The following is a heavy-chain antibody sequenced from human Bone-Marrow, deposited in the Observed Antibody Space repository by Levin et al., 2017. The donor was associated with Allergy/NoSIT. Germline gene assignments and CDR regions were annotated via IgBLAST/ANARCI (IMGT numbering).Heavy chain of an antibody. Sequence: GESLKISCAASGFTFSNAWMSWVRQAPGKGLEWVGRIKSKTDGGTTDYAAPVKGRFTISRDDSKNTLYLQMNSLKTEDTAVYYCTTSGYSYGYVYWGQGTLVTVSS. D-gene: IGHD5-18*01. CDR1: GFTFSNAW. J-gene: IGHJ4*02. CDR2: IKSKTDGGTT. CDR3: TTSGYSYGYVY. V-gene: IGHV3-15*01.